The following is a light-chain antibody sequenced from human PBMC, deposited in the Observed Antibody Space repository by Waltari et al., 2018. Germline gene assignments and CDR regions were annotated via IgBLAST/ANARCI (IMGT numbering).Light chain of an antibody. CDR3: QQRSNWFLS. Sequence: VVLTQSPDTLPLSPGESASLSCRASQRIGTSLAWYQQKPCQSPRLLIFDASTRATDIPARFSGSGSGTDFSLTITYLQPEDFAVYYCQQRSNWFLSFGGGTRVEIK. CDR1: QRIGTS. V-gene: IGKV3-11*01. CDR2: DAS. J-gene: IGKJ4*01.